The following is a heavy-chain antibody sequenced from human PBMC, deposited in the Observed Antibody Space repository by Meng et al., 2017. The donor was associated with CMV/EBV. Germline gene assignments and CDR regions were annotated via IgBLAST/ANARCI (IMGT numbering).Heavy chain of an antibody. CDR1: GLTFRDYY. J-gene: IGHJ4*02. CDR2: ISNSGKTN. CDR3: AGQITVAGRGVDY. Sequence: SGLTFRDYYMSWIRQSPERGLEWISYISNSGKTNYYADSVKGRFTISRDNVKNSLYLRMNSLRAEDTATYYCAGQITVAGRGVDYWGQGALVTVSS. V-gene: IGHV3-11*01. D-gene: IGHD6-19*01.